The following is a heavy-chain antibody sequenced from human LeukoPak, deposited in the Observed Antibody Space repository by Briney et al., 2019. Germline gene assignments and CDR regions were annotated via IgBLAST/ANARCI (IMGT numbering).Heavy chain of an antibody. CDR1: GYTFTCYY. Sequence: ASVKVSCKASGYTFTCYYMHWERQAPGQGLEWMGWINPNSGGTNYAQKFQGRVTMTRDTSISTAYMERSRLRSDDTAVYYCARDFTYGSGSYYKPNNWFDPWGQGTLVTVSS. V-gene: IGHV1-2*02. J-gene: IGHJ5*02. D-gene: IGHD3-10*01. CDR2: INPNSGGT. CDR3: ARDFTYGSGSYYKPNNWFDP.